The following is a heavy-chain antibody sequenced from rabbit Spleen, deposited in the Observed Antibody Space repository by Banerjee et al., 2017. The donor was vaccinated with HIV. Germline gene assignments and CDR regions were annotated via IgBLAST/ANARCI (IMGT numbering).Heavy chain of an antibody. CDR3: ARDGAGGSYFAL. Sequence: QQQLVESGGGLVKPGASLTLTCKASGFSFTNRDWMCWVRQAPGKGLEWIACIWGGANGATYYASWAKGRFTISRENAQNTVFLQMTSLTAADTATYFCARDGAGGSYFALWGPGTLVTVS. CDR2: IWGGANGAT. V-gene: IGHV1S45*01. CDR1: GFSFTNRDW. D-gene: IGHD8-1*01. J-gene: IGHJ4*01.